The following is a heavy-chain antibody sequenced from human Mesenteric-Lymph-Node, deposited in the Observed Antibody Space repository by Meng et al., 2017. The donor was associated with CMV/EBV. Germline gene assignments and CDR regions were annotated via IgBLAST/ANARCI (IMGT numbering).Heavy chain of an antibody. J-gene: IGHJ4*02. D-gene: IGHD3-22*01. CDR3: ARGRYYDSGGYYYYFDY. CDR2: IHYSGST. V-gene: IGHV4-59*01. Sequence: SETLSLTCTVSGGSISNYYWSWIRLPPGKGLEWIGYIHYSGSTDYNPSLKSRVTISVDTSKNQFSLKLSSVTAAGTAVYYCARGRYYDSGGYYYYFDYWGQGALVTVSS. CDR1: GGSISNYY.